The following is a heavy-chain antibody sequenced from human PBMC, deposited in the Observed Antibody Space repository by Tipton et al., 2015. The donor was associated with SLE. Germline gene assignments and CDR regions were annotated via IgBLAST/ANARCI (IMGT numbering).Heavy chain of an antibody. Sequence: TLSLTCAVSGGSISSSNWWSWVRQPPGKGLEWIGEISHSGSTNYNPSLKSRVTISVDKSKNQFSLKLSSVTAADTAVYYCARPLRIAAAWYFDLWGRGTLVTVSS. CDR2: ISHSGST. D-gene: IGHD6-13*01. J-gene: IGHJ2*01. CDR3: ARPLRIAAAWYFDL. V-gene: IGHV4-4*02. CDR1: GGSISSSNW.